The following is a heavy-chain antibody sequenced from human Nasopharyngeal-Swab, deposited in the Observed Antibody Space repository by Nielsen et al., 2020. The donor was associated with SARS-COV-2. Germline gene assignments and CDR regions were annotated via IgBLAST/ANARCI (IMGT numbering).Heavy chain of an antibody. V-gene: IGHV4-61*02. CDR2: IYSSGNA. D-gene: IGHD3-9*01. J-gene: IGHJ6*03. CDR1: GGSISDGGYF. Sequence: SETLSLTCTVSGGSISDGGYFWSWIRRPAGKGLEWIGRIYSSGNANYNPSLRGRVTMSVDTSSEQFSLTVSSVTAADTAVYYCTRDVNGYYDILTGFYRDYYYYMDVWGQGTPVTVSS. CDR3: TRDVNGYYDILTGFYRDYYYYMDV.